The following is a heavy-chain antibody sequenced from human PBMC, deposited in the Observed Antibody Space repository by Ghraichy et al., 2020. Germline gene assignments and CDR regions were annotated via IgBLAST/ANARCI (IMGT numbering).Heavy chain of an antibody. CDR1: GGSISSYY. CDR2: IYYSGST. Sequence: SETLSLTCTVSGGSISSYYWSWIRQPPGKGLEWIGYIYYSGSTNYNPSLKSRVTISVDTSKNQFSLKLSSVTAADTAVYYCARSYSGSYYLRSPAYYYYGMDVWGQGTTVTVSS. V-gene: IGHV4-59*01. CDR3: ARSYSGSYYLRSPAYYYYGMDV. D-gene: IGHD1-26*01. J-gene: IGHJ6*02.